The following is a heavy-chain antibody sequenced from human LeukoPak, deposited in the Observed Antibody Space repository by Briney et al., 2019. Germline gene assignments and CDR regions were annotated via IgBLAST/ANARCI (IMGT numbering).Heavy chain of an antibody. D-gene: IGHD3-10*01. CDR1: GGSISSGSYY. CDR3: ARGGYYGSGNDFRFDP. Sequence: SETLSLTCTVSGGSISSGSYYRSWIRQPAGKGLEWIGRIYTSGSTNYNPSLKSRVTISVETSKNQFSLKLKSVTAADTAVYYCARGGYYGSGNDFRFDPWGQGTLVTVSS. V-gene: IGHV4-61*02. J-gene: IGHJ5*02. CDR2: IYTSGST.